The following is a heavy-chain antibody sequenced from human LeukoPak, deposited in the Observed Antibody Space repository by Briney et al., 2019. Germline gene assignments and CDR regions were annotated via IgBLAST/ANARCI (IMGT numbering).Heavy chain of an antibody. CDR3: ARGSAWSHYDN. Sequence: GASVKVSCKTSGYIFTDYDIHWVRQATGQGLEWMGWMSTNSGSSGYAQKFQGRITMTRSTSTRTAYMEMITLTSDDTAVYYCARGSAWSHYDNWGQGTLVTVS. J-gene: IGHJ4*02. D-gene: IGHD1-26*01. V-gene: IGHV1-8*01. CDR1: GYIFTDYD. CDR2: MSTNSGSS.